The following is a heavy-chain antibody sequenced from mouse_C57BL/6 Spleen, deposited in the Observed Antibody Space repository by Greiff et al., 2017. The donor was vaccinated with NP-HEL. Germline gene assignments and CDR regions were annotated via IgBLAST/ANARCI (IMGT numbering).Heavy chain of an antibody. CDR3: ARQGGYSNYRYFDV. CDR1: GFTFSDYG. D-gene: IGHD2-5*01. CDR2: ISNLAYSI. J-gene: IGHJ1*03. Sequence: EVKLMESGGGLVQPGGSLKLSCAASGFTFSDYGMAWVRQAPRKGPEWVAFISNLAYSIYYADTVTGRFTISRENAKNTLYLEMSSLRSEDTAMYYCARQGGYSNYRYFDVWGTGTTVTVSS. V-gene: IGHV5-15*01.